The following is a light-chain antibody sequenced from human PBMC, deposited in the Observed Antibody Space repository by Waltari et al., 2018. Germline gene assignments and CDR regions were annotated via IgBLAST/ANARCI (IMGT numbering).Light chain of an antibody. CDR1: SSDVGSYNL. CDR2: EGS. V-gene: IGLV2-23*01. J-gene: IGLJ1*01. CDR3: CSYAGSSTFV. Sequence: QSALTQPASVSGSPGQSITISCTGTSSDVGSYNLDSWYQQHPGKAPKRMIYEGSKRPSGVSNRFAGSKSGNTASLTISGLQAEDEADYYCCSYAGSSTFVFGTGTKVTVL.